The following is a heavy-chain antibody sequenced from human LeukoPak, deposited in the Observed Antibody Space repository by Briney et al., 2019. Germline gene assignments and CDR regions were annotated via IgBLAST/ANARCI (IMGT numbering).Heavy chain of an antibody. Sequence: GGSLRLTCAASGFTFSSFWMNWVRQAPGKGLEWVASIRHGGSQTYYVDSVKGRFTISRDNAKNSLYLQMNSLRAEDTAVYSCARYYFGSGKHALDVWGRGTTVTVSS. CDR3: ARYYFGSGKHALDV. CDR1: GFTFSSFW. V-gene: IGHV3-7*01. D-gene: IGHD3-10*01. CDR2: IRHGGSQT. J-gene: IGHJ6*02.